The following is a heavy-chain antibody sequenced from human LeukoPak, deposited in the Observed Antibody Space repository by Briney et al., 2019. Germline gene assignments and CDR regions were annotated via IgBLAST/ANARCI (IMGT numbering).Heavy chain of an antibody. D-gene: IGHD3-10*01. J-gene: IGHJ4*02. CDR1: GFTFSSYS. V-gene: IGHV3-21*01. Sequence: PGGSLRLSCAASGFTFSSYSMNWVRQAPGKGLEWVSSISSSSSYIYYADSVKGRFTISRDNAKNSLYLQMNSLRAEDTAVYYCARDRYGSGSYYNAFDYWGQGTLVTVSS. CDR2: ISSSSSYI. CDR3: ARDRYGSGSYYNAFDY.